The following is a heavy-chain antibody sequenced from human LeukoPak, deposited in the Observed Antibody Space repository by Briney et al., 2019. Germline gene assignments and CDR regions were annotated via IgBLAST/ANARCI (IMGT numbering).Heavy chain of an antibody. Sequence: SVKVSCKASGGTFSSYAISWVRQAPGQGLEWRGRIIPILGIANYAQKFQGRVTITADKSTSTAYMKLSSLRSEDTAVYYCARGPETYYYDSSGYSHYYWGQGTRVTVSS. V-gene: IGHV1-69*04. CDR3: ARGPETYYYDSSGYSHYY. CDR2: IIPILGIA. D-gene: IGHD3-22*01. CDR1: GGTFSSYA. J-gene: IGHJ4*02.